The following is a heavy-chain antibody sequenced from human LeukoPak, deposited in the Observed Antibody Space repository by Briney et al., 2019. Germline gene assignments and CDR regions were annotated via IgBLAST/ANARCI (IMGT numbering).Heavy chain of an antibody. CDR2: IYYSGST. CDR1: GGSISSGGYY. CDR3: ARRRSGDYGLWWFDP. V-gene: IGHV4-31*03. D-gene: IGHD2-21*02. Sequence: MSSETLSLTCTVSGGSISSGGYYWSWIRQHPGKGLEWIGYIYYSGSTYYNPSLKSRVTISVDTSKNQFSLKLSSVTAADTAVYYCARRRSGDYGLWWFDPWGQGTLVTVSS. J-gene: IGHJ5*02.